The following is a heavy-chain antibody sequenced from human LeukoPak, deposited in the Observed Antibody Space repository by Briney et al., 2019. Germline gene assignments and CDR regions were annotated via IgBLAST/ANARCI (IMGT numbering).Heavy chain of an antibody. CDR3: ARPPLAYCGGDCYSTEYFQH. Sequence: SVKVSCKASGGTFSSYAISWVRQAPGQGLEWMGRIIPILGIANYAQKFQGRVAITADKSTSTAYMELSSLRSEDTAVYDCARPPLAYCGGDCYSTEYFQHWGQGTLITVSS. CDR2: IIPILGIA. V-gene: IGHV1-69*04. CDR1: GGTFSSYA. D-gene: IGHD2-21*02. J-gene: IGHJ1*01.